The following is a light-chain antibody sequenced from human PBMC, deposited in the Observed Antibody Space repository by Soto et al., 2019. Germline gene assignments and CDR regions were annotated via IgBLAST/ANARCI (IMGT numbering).Light chain of an antibody. CDR1: QYIGSA. CDR3: QQYGSSGT. J-gene: IGKJ1*01. Sequence: EIVLTQSPATLSVSPGDIATLSFRASQYIGSAVAWYHQRSGQAPRLLIYGASNRATGIPDRFSGSGSGTDFTLTISRLEPEDFAVYYCQQYGSSGTFGQGTKVDIK. CDR2: GAS. V-gene: IGKV3-20*01.